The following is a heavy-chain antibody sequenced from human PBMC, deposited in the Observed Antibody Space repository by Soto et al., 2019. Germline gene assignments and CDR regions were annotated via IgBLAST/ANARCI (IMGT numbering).Heavy chain of an antibody. Sequence: EVQLVETGGGLIQPGGSLRLSCAAFGFTVSSNYMSWVRQAPGKGLEWVSVIYSGGSTYYADSVKGRFTISRDNSKNTLYLQMNSLRAEDTAVYYCARGKRLTGGNWFDPWGQGTLVTVSS. CDR2: IYSGGST. CDR1: GFTVSSNY. D-gene: IGHD7-27*01. CDR3: ARGKRLTGGNWFDP. J-gene: IGHJ5*02. V-gene: IGHV3-53*02.